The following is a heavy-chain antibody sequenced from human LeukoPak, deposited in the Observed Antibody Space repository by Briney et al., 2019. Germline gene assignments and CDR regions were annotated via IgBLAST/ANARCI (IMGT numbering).Heavy chain of an antibody. D-gene: IGHD1-26*01. CDR2: ISGSGGST. CDR1: GFTFSSYG. CDR3: AKDVSWELRAYYFDY. V-gene: IGHV3-23*01. J-gene: IGHJ4*02. Sequence: PGGSLRLSCAASGFTFSSYGMSWVRQAPGKGLEWVSAISGSGGSTYYADSVKGRFTISRDNSKSTLYLQLNSLRAEDTAVYYCAKDVSWELRAYYFDYWGQGTLVTVSS.